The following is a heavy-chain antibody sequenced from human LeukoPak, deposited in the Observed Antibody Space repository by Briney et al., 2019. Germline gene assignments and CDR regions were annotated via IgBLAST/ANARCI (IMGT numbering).Heavy chain of an antibody. D-gene: IGHD3-3*01. V-gene: IGHV3-23*01. CDR1: GFTFSSYS. CDR2: ISSSSGST. CDR3: AKDERRITIFGVASNY. J-gene: IGHJ4*02. Sequence: GGSLKLSCRTSGFTFSSYSMSWVRQAPGKGLEWVSSISSSSGSTYYAESVKGRFTISRDNAKNTLYLQMNSLRAEDTAVYDCAKDERRITIFGVASNYWGQGTLVTVSA.